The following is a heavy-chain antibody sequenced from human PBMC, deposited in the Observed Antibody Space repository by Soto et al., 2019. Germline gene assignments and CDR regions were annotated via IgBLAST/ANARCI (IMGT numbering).Heavy chain of an antibody. V-gene: IGHV3-11*01. CDR2: ISTSASTI. CDR3: ARPYEVGP. CDR1: GFTFSEYY. D-gene: IGHD3-3*01. J-gene: IGHJ4*02. Sequence: QVQLAESGGGLVKHGGSLRLSCAASGFTFSEYYMSWLRRAPGKGLEWVSYISTSASTIYDADSVKGRFTISRDNAKNSLYLQMNSLRAEGTAVDYCARPYEVGPWGQATLLTVCS.